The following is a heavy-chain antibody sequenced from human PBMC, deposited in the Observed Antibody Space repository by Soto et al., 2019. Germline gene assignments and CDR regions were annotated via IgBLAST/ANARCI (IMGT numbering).Heavy chain of an antibody. D-gene: IGHD3-10*01. J-gene: IGHJ6*02. Sequence: QVQLQQWGAGLLKPSETLSLTCAVYGGSFSGYYWSWIRQPPGKGLEWIGEINHSGSTNYNPSLKIRVTISVDTSKNQFSLKLSSVAAADTAVYYCARDTPKRFGGRGYYYYGMDVWGQGTTVTVSS. CDR1: GGSFSGYY. CDR3: ARDTPKRFGGRGYYYYGMDV. V-gene: IGHV4-34*01. CDR2: INHSGST.